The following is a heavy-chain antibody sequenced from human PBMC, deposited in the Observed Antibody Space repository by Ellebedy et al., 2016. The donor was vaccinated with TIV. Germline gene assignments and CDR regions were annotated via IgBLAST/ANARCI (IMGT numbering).Heavy chain of an antibody. V-gene: IGHV3-53*01. D-gene: IGHD3-16*01. CDR3: ARGPAPYDTRGLSF. CDR1: GFTVNNNY. CDR2: IYSGGDR. J-gene: IGHJ4*02. Sequence: GESLKISCAASGFTVNNNYMRWFRQAPGKGLEWVSLIYSGGDRYYAYSVKGRFTISRDNSKNTLYLQMNSLRAEDTAVYYCARGPAPYDTRGLSFWGQGTLVTVSS.